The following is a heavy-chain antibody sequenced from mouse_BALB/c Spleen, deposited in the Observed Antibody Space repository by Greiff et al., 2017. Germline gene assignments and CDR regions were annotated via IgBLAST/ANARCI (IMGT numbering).Heavy chain of an antibody. Sequence: DVMLVESGGGLVQPKGSLKLSCAASGFTFNTYAMHWVCQAPGKGLEWVARIRSKSNNYATYYADSVKDRFTISRDDSQSMLYLQMNNLKTEDTAMYYCVREGYDGNFDVWGAGTTVTVSS. V-gene: IGHV10-3*03. J-gene: IGHJ1*01. D-gene: IGHD2-14*01. CDR2: IRSKSNNYAT. CDR1: GFTFNTYA. CDR3: VREGYDGNFDV.